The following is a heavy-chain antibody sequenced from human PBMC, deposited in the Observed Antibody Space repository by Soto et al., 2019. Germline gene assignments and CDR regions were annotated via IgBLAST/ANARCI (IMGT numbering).Heavy chain of an antibody. CDR2: IKPDGSQK. J-gene: IGHJ6*02. CDR1: GFTFSSYW. V-gene: IGHV3-7*05. Sequence: PGGSLRLSCAASGFTFSSYWMSWVRQAPGKGLEWVANIKPDGSQKWYVDSVKGRFTISRDNSKNTLYLQMNSLRAEDTAVYYCAKNVWGITIFGGMDVWGQGTTVTVSS. CDR3: AKNVWGITIFGGMDV. D-gene: IGHD3-9*01.